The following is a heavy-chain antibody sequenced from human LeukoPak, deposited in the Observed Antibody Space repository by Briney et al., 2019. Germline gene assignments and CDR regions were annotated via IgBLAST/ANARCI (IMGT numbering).Heavy chain of an antibody. CDR3: ARELGGGPFDY. Sequence: XXRQXXXKGLEWIGYIYYSGSTYYNPSLKSRVTISVDTSKNQFSLKLSSVTAADTAVYYCARELGGGPFDYWGQGTLVTVSS. V-gene: IGHV4-31*02. CDR2: IYYSGST. J-gene: IGHJ4*02. D-gene: IGHD3-16*01.